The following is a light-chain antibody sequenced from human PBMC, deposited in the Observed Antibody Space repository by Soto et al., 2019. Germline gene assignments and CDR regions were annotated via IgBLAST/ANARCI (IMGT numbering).Light chain of an antibody. CDR2: DAS. Sequence: DIQMTQSPSSLSASIGDRVTITCQASQDINVYLNWYQQKPGKAPNLLIYDASNLETGVPSRFSGSGSVTDFTFTISSLQPEDVATYYCQQYDNLPLMYTFGQGTKLEIK. CDR3: QQYDNLPLMYT. J-gene: IGKJ2*01. CDR1: QDINVY. V-gene: IGKV1-33*01.